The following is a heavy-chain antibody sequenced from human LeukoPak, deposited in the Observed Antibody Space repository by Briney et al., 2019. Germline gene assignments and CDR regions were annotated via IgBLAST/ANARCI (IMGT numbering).Heavy chain of an antibody. CDR3: ARGIYGSGSYSIDY. J-gene: IGHJ4*02. CDR2: IYYSGST. CDR1: GGSISSYY. D-gene: IGHD3-10*01. Sequence: SETLSLTCTVSGGSISSYYWSWIRQPPGKGLEWIGYIYYSGSTNYNPSLKSRVTISVDTSKNQFSLKLTSVTAADTAVYYCARGIYGSGSYSIDYWGQGTLVTVSS. V-gene: IGHV4-59*12.